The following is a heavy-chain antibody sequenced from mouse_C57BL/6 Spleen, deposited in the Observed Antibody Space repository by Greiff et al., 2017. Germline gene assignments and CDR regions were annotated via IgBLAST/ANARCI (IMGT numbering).Heavy chain of an antibody. Sequence: EVKLEESGGGLVQPGGSMKLSCAASGFTFSDAWMDWVRQSPETGLEWVAEIRNKANNHTKYYAESVKGRFTISRDDASSSVYPQMNSLRAEGTVIYYGTRGYYYGSSFPFYAMDYWGQGTSVTVSS. CDR2: IRNKANNHTK. D-gene: IGHD1-1*01. CDR1: GFTFSDAW. V-gene: IGHV6-6*01. CDR3: TRGYYYGSSFPFYAMDY. J-gene: IGHJ4*01.